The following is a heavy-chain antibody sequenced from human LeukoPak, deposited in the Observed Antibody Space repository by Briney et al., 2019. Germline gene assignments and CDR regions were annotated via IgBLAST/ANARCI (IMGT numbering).Heavy chain of an antibody. CDR2: IRSKAYRGTT. Sequence: PGRSLRLSCTASGFTFGDHAMSWVRQAPGKGLEWVGFIRSKAYRGTTEYAASVKGRFTISRDDSKSIAYLQMNSLKTEDTAVSYCSRGPLQLWLHNGMDVWGQGTTVTVSS. CDR1: GFTFGDHA. V-gene: IGHV3-49*04. CDR3: SRGPLQLWLHNGMDV. D-gene: IGHD5-18*01. J-gene: IGHJ6*02.